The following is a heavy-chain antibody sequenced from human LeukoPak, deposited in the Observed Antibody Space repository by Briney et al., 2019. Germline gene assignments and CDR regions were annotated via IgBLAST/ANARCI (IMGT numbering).Heavy chain of an antibody. J-gene: IGHJ6*03. V-gene: IGHV4-39*01. CDR3: ARHPRIIAHYYYYYMDV. CDR1: GGSISSSSYY. D-gene: IGHD6-13*01. Sequence: PSETLSLTCTVSGGSISSSSYYWGWIRQPPGKGLEWIGSIYYSGSTYYNPSLKSRVTISVDTSKNQFSLKLSSVTAADTAVYYCARHPRIIAHYYYYYMDVWGKGTTVTISS. CDR2: IYYSGST.